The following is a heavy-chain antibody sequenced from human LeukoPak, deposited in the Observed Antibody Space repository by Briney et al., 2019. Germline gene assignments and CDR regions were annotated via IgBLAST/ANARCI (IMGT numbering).Heavy chain of an antibody. Sequence: VKPGGSLRLSCAASGFTFSSYSMNWVRQAPGTGLEWVSSISSSSTYIYYADSVKGRFTISRDNTKNSLYLQMNSLRAEDTAVYYCARGYRPTSIAVAGPDYWGQGTLVTVSS. CDR3: ARGYRPTSIAVAGPDY. J-gene: IGHJ4*02. CDR1: GFTFSSYS. CDR2: ISSSSTYI. V-gene: IGHV3-21*01. D-gene: IGHD6-19*01.